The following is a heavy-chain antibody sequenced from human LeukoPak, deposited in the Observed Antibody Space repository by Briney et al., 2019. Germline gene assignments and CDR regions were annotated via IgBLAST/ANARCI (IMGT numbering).Heavy chain of an antibody. V-gene: IGHV3-23*01. Sequence: GGSLRLSCAASGFTFSNYAMNWVRQAPGKGLEWVSVISGSTTGTHYADSVKGRFTISRDNSKNTLYLQMNSLRAEDTAVYYCAKGRWVQSYFDYGGQGTQVTVSS. CDR1: GFTFSNYA. D-gene: IGHD5-24*01. CDR2: ISGSTTGT. J-gene: IGHJ4*02. CDR3: AKGRWVQSYFDY.